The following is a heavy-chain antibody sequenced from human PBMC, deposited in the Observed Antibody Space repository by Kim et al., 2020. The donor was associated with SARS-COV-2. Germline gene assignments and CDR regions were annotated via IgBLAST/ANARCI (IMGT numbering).Heavy chain of an antibody. Sequence: SETLSLTCTVSGGSISSGGYYWSWIRQHPGKGLEWIGYTYYSGSTYYNPSLKSRVTISVDTSKNQFSLKLSPVTAADTAVYYCARAPITMRVVVSAFDIWGQGTMVTVSS. V-gene: IGHV4-31*03. CDR3: ARAPITMRVVVSAFDI. D-gene: IGHD3-22*01. CDR1: GGSISSGGYY. CDR2: TYYSGST. J-gene: IGHJ3*02.